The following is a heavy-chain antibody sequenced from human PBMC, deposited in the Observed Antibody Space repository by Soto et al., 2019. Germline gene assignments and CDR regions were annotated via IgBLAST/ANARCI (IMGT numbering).Heavy chain of an antibody. V-gene: IGHV1-24*01. CDR2: FDPEDGET. J-gene: IGHJ3*02. CDR3: ATGKLLRITIFGVAPAAFDI. D-gene: IGHD3-3*01. CDR1: GYTLTELS. Sequence: GASVKVSCKVSGYTLTELSMHWVRQAPEKGLEWMGGFDPEDGETIYAQKFQGRVTMTEDTSTDTAYMELSSLRSEDTAVYYCATGKLLRITIFGVAPAAFDIWGQGTMVTVSS.